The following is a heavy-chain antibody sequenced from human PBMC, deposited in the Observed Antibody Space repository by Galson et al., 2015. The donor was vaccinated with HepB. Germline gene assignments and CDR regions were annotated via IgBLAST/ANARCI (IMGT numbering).Heavy chain of an antibody. CDR3: TRDSFYFDYRGGPDY. V-gene: IGHV3-33*01. Sequence: SLRLSCAASGFTFSNYGMHWVRQAPGKELEWVAVIWYDGTNKYYADSVKGRFTISRDNSQNTLYLQMSSLRPGDTAVYYCTRDSFYFDYRGGPDYWGRGTLVTVSS. CDR2: IWYDGTNK. D-gene: IGHD2-15*01. J-gene: IGHJ4*02. CDR1: GFTFSNYG.